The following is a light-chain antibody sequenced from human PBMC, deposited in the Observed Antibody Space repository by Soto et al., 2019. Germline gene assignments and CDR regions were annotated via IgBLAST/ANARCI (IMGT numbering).Light chain of an antibody. V-gene: IGLV2-14*01. Sequence: QSVLTQPASVSGSPGQSITISCTGTSSDVGGYNYVSWYQQHPGKVPKLMIYEVSNRPSGVSNRFSGSKSANTASLTISGLQAEDEADYYCSSYTTISTHVFGTGTKVTVL. J-gene: IGLJ1*01. CDR2: EVS. CDR1: SSDVGGYNY. CDR3: SSYTTISTHV.